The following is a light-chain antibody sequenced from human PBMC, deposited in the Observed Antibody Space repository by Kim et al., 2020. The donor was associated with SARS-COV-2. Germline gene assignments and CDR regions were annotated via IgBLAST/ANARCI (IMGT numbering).Light chain of an antibody. J-gene: IGLJ1*01. CDR3: SSYTSSSPCV. CDR1: SSDVGGYNC. V-gene: IGLV2-14*03. CDR2: DVS. Sequence: QSALTQPASVSGSPGQSITISCTGTSSDVGGYNCVSWYQQHPGKAPKLMIYDVSNRPSGVSNRFSGSKSGNTASLTISGLQAEDEADYYCSSYTSSSPCVFGTGTKVTVL.